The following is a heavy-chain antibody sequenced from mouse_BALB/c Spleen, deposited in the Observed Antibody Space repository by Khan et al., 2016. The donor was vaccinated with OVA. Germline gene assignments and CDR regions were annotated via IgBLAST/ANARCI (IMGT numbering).Heavy chain of an antibody. CDR1: GYSITRDYA. J-gene: IGHJ4*01. Sequence: EVQLQESGPGLVKPSQSLSLTCTVTGYSITRDYAWNWIRQFPGNKLEWMGYISNSGSASYNPSLKSRISITRDTSKNQFFLQLNSVTTEDTATYYWASELGRYYAMDYWGQGTSVTGSS. V-gene: IGHV3-2*02. CDR3: ASELGRYYAMDY. CDR2: ISNSGSA. D-gene: IGHD4-1*01.